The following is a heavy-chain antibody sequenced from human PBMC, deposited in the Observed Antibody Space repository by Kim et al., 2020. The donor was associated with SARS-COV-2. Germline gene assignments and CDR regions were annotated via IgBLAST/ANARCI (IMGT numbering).Heavy chain of an antibody. CDR3: ARDGSSSWYWNDFDI. D-gene: IGHD6-13*01. Sequence: GGSLRLSCAASGFTFSSYGMHWVRQAPGKGLEWVAVIWYDGSNKYYADSVKGRFTISRDNSKNTLYLQMNSLRAEDTAVYYCARDGSSSWYWNDFDIWGQGTTVTVSS. J-gene: IGHJ3*02. CDR2: IWYDGSNK. CDR1: GFTFSSYG. V-gene: IGHV3-33*01.